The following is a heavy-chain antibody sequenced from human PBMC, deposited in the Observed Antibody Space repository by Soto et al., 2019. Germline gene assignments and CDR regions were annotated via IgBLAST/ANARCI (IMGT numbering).Heavy chain of an antibody. D-gene: IGHD3-10*01. V-gene: IGHV1-3*05. CDR1: GYTFTSYA. Sequence: QVQLVQSGAEEKKPGSSVKVSCKASGYTFTSYAMHWVRQAPGQRLEWMGWINAGNGNTKYSQKFQGRVTITRDTSASTAYMELISLRSEDTAVYYCARGGGGPLDWFDPWGQGTLVTVSS. J-gene: IGHJ5*02. CDR2: INAGNGNT. CDR3: ARGGGGPLDWFDP.